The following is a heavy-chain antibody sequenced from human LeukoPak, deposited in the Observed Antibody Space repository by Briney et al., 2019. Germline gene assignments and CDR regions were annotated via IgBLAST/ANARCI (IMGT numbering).Heavy chain of an antibody. Sequence: PGGSLRLSCAGSGFIFNNYAMHWVRQPPGKGLEWVSGISWNSGSIDYADSVKGRFTISRDNSKNTLYLQMNSLRAEDTAIYYCAREGPRGNSQFDYWGQGTLVTVSS. CDR2: ISWNSGSI. CDR3: AREGPRGNSQFDY. V-gene: IGHV3-9*01. J-gene: IGHJ4*02. CDR1: GFIFNNYA. D-gene: IGHD4-23*01.